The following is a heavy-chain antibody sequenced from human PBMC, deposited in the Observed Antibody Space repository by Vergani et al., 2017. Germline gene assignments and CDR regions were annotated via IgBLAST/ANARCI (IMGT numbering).Heavy chain of an antibody. V-gene: IGHV1-18*01. Sequence: QVQLVQSGAEVKKPGASVKVSCKASGYTFTSYGISWVRQAPGQGLEWMGWISAYNGNTNYAQKLQGRVTMTTDTSTSTAYMKLRSLRSDDTAVYYCARDLFYGSGSYYYYYYYGMDVWGQGTTVTVSS. CDR1: GYTFTSYG. J-gene: IGHJ6*02. D-gene: IGHD3-10*01. CDR3: ARDLFYGSGSYYYYYYYGMDV. CDR2: ISAYNGNT.